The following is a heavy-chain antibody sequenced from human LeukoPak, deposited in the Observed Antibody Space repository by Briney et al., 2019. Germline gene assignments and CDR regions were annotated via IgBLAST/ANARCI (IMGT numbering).Heavy chain of an antibody. D-gene: IGHD6-19*01. J-gene: IGHJ4*02. CDR3: ARSGGSGWYSDY. CDR1: GFTFSSYG. V-gene: IGHV3-21*01. CDR2: ISSSSGFI. Sequence: GGSLRLSCAASGFTFSSYGMNWVRQAPGKGLEWVSSISSSSGFIFYADSVKGRFTTSRDNAKNSLYLQMNSLRAEDTAVYYCARSGGSGWYSDYWGQGTLVTVSS.